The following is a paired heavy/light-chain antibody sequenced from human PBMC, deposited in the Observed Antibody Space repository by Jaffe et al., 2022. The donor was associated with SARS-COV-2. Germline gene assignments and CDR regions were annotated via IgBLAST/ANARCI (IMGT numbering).Heavy chain of an antibody. Sequence: EVQLVQSGAEVKKPGESLKISCKASGYSFISYWIGWVRQVPGKGLEWMGIVYPDDSDVRYSPSFQGQATFSVDKSNTTVYLQWSSLKASDTAIYYCARIMDLTGYYPYLNGAPDFWGQGTLVTVSS. CDR3: ARIMDLTGYYPYLNGAPDF. D-gene: IGHD3-9*01. CDR2: VYPDDSDV. J-gene: IGHJ4*02. V-gene: IGHV5-51*01. CDR1: GYSFISYW.
Light chain of an antibody. Sequence: DIQMTQSPSSLSATVGDRVTITCRASQNIRNWLAWYQQKPGKAPKLLIYRGSTLESGVPSRFSGSSSGPEFTLTITSLQPDDFATYYCHQYHTFTWTFGQGTKV. CDR1: QNIRNW. J-gene: IGKJ1*01. CDR3: HQYHTFTWT. V-gene: IGKV1-5*03. CDR2: RGS.